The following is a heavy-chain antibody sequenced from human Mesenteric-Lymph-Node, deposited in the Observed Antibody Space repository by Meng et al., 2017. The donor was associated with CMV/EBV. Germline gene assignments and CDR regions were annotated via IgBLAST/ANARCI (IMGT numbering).Heavy chain of an antibody. CDR1: GYTFITYG. CDR2: ISAYNGNT. D-gene: IGHD3-22*01. J-gene: IGHJ4*02. Sequence: ALVKVSCKASGYTFITYGISWVRQAPGQGLEWMGWISAYNGNTNSAQNLQGRVTMTTDTSTSTAYMELRSLRSDDTAVYYCARSHYYYDDSGYYGFDYWGQGTLVTVS. V-gene: IGHV1-18*01. CDR3: ARSHYYYDDSGYYGFDY.